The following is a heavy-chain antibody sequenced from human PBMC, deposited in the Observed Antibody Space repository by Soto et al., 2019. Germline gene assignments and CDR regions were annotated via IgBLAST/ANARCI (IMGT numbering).Heavy chain of an antibody. CDR1: GGSFSGYH. CDR2: INHSGRT. D-gene: IGHD2-2*01. V-gene: IGHV4-34*01. CDR3: ARAGGRYAPERNWFDP. Sequence: QVQLQQWGAGLLKPSETLSLTCAVYGGSFSGYHWSWIRQPPGQGLERIGEINHSGRTNYNPSLWRRVTISVDTSWNHFALRLSSVTAADTAVYYCARAGGRYAPERNWFDPWGQGTLVTVSS. J-gene: IGHJ5*02.